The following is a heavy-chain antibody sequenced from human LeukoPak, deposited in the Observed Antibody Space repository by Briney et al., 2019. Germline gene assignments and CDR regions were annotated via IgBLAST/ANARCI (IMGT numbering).Heavy chain of an antibody. CDR2: IYYSGST. CDR1: GYSISNGYY. V-gene: IGHV4-38-2*01. J-gene: IGHJ4*02. Sequence: PSETLSLTCAVSGYSISNGYYWGWIRQPPGKGLKWIGSIYYSGSTYYNPSLKSRVTISVDTSKNQFSLKLSSVTAADTAVYYCARFSYGFSLDYWGQGTLVTVSS. CDR3: ARFSYGFSLDY. D-gene: IGHD5-18*01.